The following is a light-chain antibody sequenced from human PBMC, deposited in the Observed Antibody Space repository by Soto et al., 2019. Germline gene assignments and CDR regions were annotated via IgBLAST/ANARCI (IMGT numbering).Light chain of an antibody. CDR3: ATWDDSLSSVV. V-gene: IGLV1-47*01. J-gene: IGLJ2*01. Sequence: QSVLSQPPSASGTPGQRVSMSCSGSSSNIGGNYVYWYQQLPGTAPKLLIYVNDQRPSGVPDPFSASKSGTSAALAISGLRSEDEADYYCATWDDSLSSVVFGGGTKLTVL. CDR2: VND. CDR1: SSNIGGNY.